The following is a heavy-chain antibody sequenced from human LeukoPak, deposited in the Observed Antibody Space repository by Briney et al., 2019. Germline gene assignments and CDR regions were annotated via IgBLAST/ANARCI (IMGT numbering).Heavy chain of an antibody. J-gene: IGHJ3*02. CDR2: ISSSSSYI. V-gene: IGHV3-21*01. CDR3: ARDSGVPAAPDAFDI. CDR1: GFTFSSYS. D-gene: IGHD2-2*01. Sequence: GGSLRLSCAASGFTFSSYSMNWVRLAPGKGLEWVSSISSSSSYIYYADSVKGRFTISRDNAKNSLYLQMNSLRAEDTAVYYCARDSGVPAAPDAFDIWGQGTMVTVSS.